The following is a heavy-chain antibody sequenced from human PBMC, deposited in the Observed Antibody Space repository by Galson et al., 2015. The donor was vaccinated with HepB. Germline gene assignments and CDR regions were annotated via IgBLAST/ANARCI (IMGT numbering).Heavy chain of an antibody. CDR2: MTPNCGNT. V-gene: IGHV1-8*01. J-gene: IGHJ5*02. CDR3: ARDSVSGDKGWFDH. Sequence: SVKVSCKASGYTFTRYDINWVRQATGQGLEWMGWMTPNCGNTDYAQKFQGRVTMTRNTSISTAYMELSSLRSEDTAVYYCARDSVSGDKGWFDHWGQGTLVTVSS. D-gene: IGHD4-17*01. CDR1: GYTFTRYD.